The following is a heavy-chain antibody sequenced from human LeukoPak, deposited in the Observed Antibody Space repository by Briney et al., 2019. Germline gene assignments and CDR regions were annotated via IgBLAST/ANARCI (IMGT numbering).Heavy chain of an antibody. CDR1: GGSISSYY. D-gene: IGHD3-3*01. V-gene: IGHV4-59*08. Sequence: PSETLSLTCTVSGGSISSYYWSWIRQPPGKGLEWIGYIYYSGSTTSNPSLQDRLTISIDTSKNQFSLQLTSVTAADTAVYYCARGYYAPPVGYYYMDLWGRGTTVTVSS. CDR2: IYYSGST. J-gene: IGHJ6*03. CDR3: ARGYYAPPVGYYYMDL.